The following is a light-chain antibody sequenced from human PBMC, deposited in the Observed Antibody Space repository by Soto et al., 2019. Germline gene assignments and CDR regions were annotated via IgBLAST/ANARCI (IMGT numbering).Light chain of an antibody. CDR1: QSISTY. Sequence: DIQMTQSPSSLSASVGDRVTITCRASQSISTYLNWYQQKPGKAPKLLISAASSLQSGVPSRFSGSGSGTDFTLTTSSLQAEDSATYNCQQSYTAPLTFGGGTKVEIQ. J-gene: IGKJ4*01. CDR2: AAS. CDR3: QQSYTAPLT. V-gene: IGKV1-39*01.